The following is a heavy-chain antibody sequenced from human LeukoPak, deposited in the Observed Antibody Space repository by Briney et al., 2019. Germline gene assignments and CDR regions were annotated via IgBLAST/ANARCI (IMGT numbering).Heavy chain of an antibody. CDR3: ARANTAMSV. CDR1: GGSLNSYY. V-gene: IGHV4-59*01. D-gene: IGHD5-18*01. J-gene: IGHJ4*02. CDR2: FSSTGST. Sequence: SETLSLTCTVSGGSLNSYYWSWIRQPPGKGLELIAYFSSTGSTNYNPSLKSRVAISVDTSKNQFSLKLSSVTAAGTAVYYCARANTAMSVWGQGTLVTVSS.